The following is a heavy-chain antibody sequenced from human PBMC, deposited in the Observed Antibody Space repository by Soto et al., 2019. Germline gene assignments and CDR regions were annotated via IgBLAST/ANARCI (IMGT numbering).Heavy chain of an antibody. CDR2: VYSTGST. D-gene: IGHD5-18*01. CDR3: ERADMVGVSISSLDL. J-gene: IGHJ4*02. Sequence: SETLSLTCTASGGSIKSYFWSWIRQSSGKGLEWMGYVYSTGSTHYKPSLTSRLNISVDTTKSHFSLRLTSVTTAYTGTYYCERADMVGVSISSLDLWGQGILVTVSS. CDR1: GGSIKSYF. V-gene: IGHV4-59*01.